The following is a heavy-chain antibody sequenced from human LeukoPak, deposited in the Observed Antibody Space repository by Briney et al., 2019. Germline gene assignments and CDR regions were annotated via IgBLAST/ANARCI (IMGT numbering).Heavy chain of an antibody. CDR3: ARDPLYGSGSRELDY. V-gene: IGHV3-7*01. D-gene: IGHD3-10*01. CDR2: IKQDGSEE. CDR1: GFTFSSYW. J-gene: IGHJ4*02. Sequence: GGSLRLSCAASGFTFSSYWMSWVRQAPGKGLEWVANIKQDGSEEYYVDSVKGRFTISRDNAKNLLYLQMNSLRAEDTAVYYCARDPLYGSGSRELDYWGQGTLVTVSS.